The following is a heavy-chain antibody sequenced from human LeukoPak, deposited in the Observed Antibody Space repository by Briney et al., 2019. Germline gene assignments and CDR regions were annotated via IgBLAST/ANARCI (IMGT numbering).Heavy chain of an antibody. CDR2: IYYRGST. CDR1: GRSMSSSPYY. Sequence: PSETLSLTCTVPGRSMSSSPYYWGWIRQPPGKGLEWIGTIYYRGSTYSNPSLNSRVTISLDTSKNQFSLRLRSVTAADTALYYCARHYLSDGILSTFDPWGQGTLVTVSS. D-gene: IGHD2-2*01. CDR3: ARHYLSDGILSTFDP. V-gene: IGHV4-39*01. J-gene: IGHJ5*02.